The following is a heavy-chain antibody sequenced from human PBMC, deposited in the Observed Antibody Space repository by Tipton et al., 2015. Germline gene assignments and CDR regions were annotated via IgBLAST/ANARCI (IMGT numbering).Heavy chain of an antibody. V-gene: IGHV3-11*01. Sequence: SLRLSCAASGFTFSDYYMNWIRQAPGKGLEWVSCISSSGSTIYYADSVKGRFSISRDNVRNSLYLQMNALRVEDTAVYYCVLTTIYYFDFWGQGTLVTVSS. CDR1: GFTFSDYY. CDR2: ISSSGSTI. D-gene: IGHD3-9*01. J-gene: IGHJ4*02. CDR3: VLTTIYYFDF.